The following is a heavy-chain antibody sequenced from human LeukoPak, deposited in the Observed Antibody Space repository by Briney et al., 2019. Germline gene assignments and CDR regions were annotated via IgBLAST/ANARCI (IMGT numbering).Heavy chain of an antibody. D-gene: IGHD5-18*01. CDR1: GGSISSYY. CDR3: ARESFLDTAMAWFDY. J-gene: IGHJ4*02. CDR2: IYYSGST. V-gene: IGHV4-59*01. Sequence: KPSETLSLTCTVSGGSISSYYWSWIRQPPGKGLEWIGYIYYSGSTNYNPSLKSRVTISVDTSKNQFSLKLSSVTAADTAVYYCARESFLDTAMAWFDYWGQGTLVTVSS.